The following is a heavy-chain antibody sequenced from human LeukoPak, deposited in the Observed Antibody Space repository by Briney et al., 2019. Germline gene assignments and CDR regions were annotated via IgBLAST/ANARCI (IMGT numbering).Heavy chain of an antibody. CDR3: AKDRGHIVVVTAPDY. CDR2: ISYDGSNK. J-gene: IGHJ4*02. V-gene: IGHV3-30*18. Sequence: GGSLRLSCAASGFTFSSYGMHWVRQAPGKGLEWVAVISYDGSNKYYADSVKGRFTISRDNSKNTLYLQMNSLRAEDTAVYYCAKDRGHIVVVTAPDYWGQGTLVTVSS. D-gene: IGHD2-21*02. CDR1: GFTFSSYG.